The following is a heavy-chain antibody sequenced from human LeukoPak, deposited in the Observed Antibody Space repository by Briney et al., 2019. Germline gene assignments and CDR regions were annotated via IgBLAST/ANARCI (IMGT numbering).Heavy chain of an antibody. D-gene: IGHD5-24*01. CDR1: GALLNIYH. J-gene: IGHJ4*02. Sequence: KPSETPSLNLTVFGALLNIYHWKGVRQPPRKGLEWIGCISNSGSTNYNPSLKSRVTISLDTSKSQFSLKLSSVTAADTAVYYCARTERWLHWDFWGQGSLVTVSS. CDR2: ISNSGST. CDR3: ARTERWLHWDF. V-gene: IGHV4-4*09.